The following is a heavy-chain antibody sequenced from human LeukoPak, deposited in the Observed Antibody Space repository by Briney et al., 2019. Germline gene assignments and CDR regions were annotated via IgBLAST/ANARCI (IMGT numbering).Heavy chain of an antibody. D-gene: IGHD2-15*01. V-gene: IGHV3-48*01. CDR1: GFTFNGYS. CDR2: ITSSSGTI. J-gene: IGHJ4*02. Sequence: GGSLRLSCAASGFTFNGYSMNWVRQVPGKGLEWISYITSSSGTIYYADSVKGRFTISRDNSKNTLYLQMNTLRAEDTAVYFCAKSPVSSCRGSFCYPFDYWGQGNLVTVSS. CDR3: AKSPVSSCRGSFCYPFDY.